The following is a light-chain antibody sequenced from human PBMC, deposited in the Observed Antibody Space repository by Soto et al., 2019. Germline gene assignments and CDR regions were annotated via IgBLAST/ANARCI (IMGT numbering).Light chain of an antibody. Sequence: EIVLTQSPATLSLSPGERATLSCRASQSVGSYFAWYQQKPGQAPRLLIYDAFSRATGIPAWFSGSGSGTDFTLTISSLAHEDFAVYCCQQRSSWPLAFGGGTMVEIK. V-gene: IGKV3-11*01. CDR1: QSVGSY. J-gene: IGKJ4*01. CDR3: QQRSSWPLA. CDR2: DAF.